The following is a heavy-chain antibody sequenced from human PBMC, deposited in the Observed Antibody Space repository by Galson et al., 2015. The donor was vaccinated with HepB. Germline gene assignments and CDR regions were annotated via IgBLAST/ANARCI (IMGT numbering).Heavy chain of an antibody. J-gene: IGHJ4*02. D-gene: IGHD3-16*01. CDR3: ATKGGSRRQPDFDY. Sequence: SLRLSCAASGFTFSSYSMTWVRQAPGKGLEWVSTISDTGINTYYADSVRGRFTVTRDSSRNTLLLQMNSLTAEDTALYYCATKGGSRRQPDFDYWGQGTLVTVSS. CDR1: GFTFSSYS. CDR2: ISDTGINT. V-gene: IGHV3-23*01.